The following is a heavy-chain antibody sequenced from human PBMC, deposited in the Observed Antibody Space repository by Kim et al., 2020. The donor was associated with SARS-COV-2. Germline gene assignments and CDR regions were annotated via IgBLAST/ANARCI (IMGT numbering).Heavy chain of an antibody. CDR2: ISSSSSTI. J-gene: IGHJ4*02. CDR3: ARDDVGGSYPRIDY. CDR1: GFTFSSYS. D-gene: IGHD1-26*01. V-gene: IGHV3-48*04. Sequence: GGSLRLSCAASGFTFSSYSMNWVRQAPGKGLEWVSYISSSSSTIYYADSVKGRFTISRDNAKNSLYLQMNSLRAEDTAVYYCARDDVGGSYPRIDYWGQGALVTVSS.